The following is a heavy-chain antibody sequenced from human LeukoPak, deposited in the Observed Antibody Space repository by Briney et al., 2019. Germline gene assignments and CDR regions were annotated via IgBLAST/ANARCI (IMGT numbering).Heavy chain of an antibody. J-gene: IGHJ4*02. CDR1: GFTFSSYG. CDR2: ISYDESNK. Sequence: PGGSLRLSCAASGFTFSSYGMHWVRQAPGKGLEWVAVISYDESNKYCADSVKGRFTISRDNSRNTLYLQMNSLRPEDTAVYHCAKDALPYSGSYFDYWGQGTLVTVSS. D-gene: IGHD1-26*01. V-gene: IGHV3-30*18. CDR3: AKDALPYSGSYFDY.